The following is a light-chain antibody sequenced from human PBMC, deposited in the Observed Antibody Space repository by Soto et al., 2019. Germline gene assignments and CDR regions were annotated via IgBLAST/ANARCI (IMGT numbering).Light chain of an antibody. J-gene: IGLJ1*01. CDR3: TSYTTRSTHV. CDR2: NVS. V-gene: IGLV2-14*03. CDR1: SSDVGGYNS. Sequence: QSALTQPASLSGSPGQSITISCTGTSSDVGGYNSVSWYQHHPGKAPKLMIYNVSNRPSGVSNRFSGSKSGNTASLTISGLQAEDEAEYYCTSYTTRSTHVFGKGNTVTVL.